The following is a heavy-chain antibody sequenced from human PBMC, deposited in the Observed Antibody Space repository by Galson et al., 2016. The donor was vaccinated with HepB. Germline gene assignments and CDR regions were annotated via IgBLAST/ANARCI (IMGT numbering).Heavy chain of an antibody. D-gene: IGHD3-9*01. CDR2: IYPGDSGT. CDR3: ARHETGYRGGFDDYFYYMDV. V-gene: IGHV5-51*01. Sequence: QSGAEVKKPGESLKISCKASGYSFGSYWIGWLRQMPGEGLEWMGIIYPGDSGTKYSPSFRGQVTISVDKSISTAYLQWSSLKVSDSAMYYCARHETGYRGGFDDYFYYMDVWGKGTTVTVSS. CDR1: GYSFGSYW. J-gene: IGHJ6*03.